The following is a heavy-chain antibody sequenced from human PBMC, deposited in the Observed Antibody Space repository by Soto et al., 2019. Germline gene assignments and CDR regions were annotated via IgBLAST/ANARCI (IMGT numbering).Heavy chain of an antibody. CDR3: AREENCSDGICYSEYFQR. Sequence: QVQLEQSGAEVKKPGASVKVSCKASGYIFTAYSMHWVRRAPGQGLQWMGVVNPSGGSTNNAQKFQGRITLTRDTPRTTFYMDLSSLTSEDTAVYYCAREENCSDGICYSEYFQRWGQGTLVTVSS. CDR2: VNPSGGST. V-gene: IGHV1-46*01. D-gene: IGHD2-15*01. J-gene: IGHJ1*01. CDR1: GYIFTAYS.